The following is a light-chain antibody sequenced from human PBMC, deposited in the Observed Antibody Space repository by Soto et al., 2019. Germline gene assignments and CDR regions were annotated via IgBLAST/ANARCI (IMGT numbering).Light chain of an antibody. Sequence: QSVLTQPPSVSAAPGQKVSISCSGSSSNIGKNYVSWYQQLPKTAPKLVIYDNNKRPSGIPDRFSGSKSGTSATLGITGVQAGDEADYYCAAWDTSLSSGVFGGGTKLTVL. CDR1: SSNIGKNY. V-gene: IGLV1-51*01. J-gene: IGLJ3*02. CDR3: AAWDTSLSSGV. CDR2: DNN.